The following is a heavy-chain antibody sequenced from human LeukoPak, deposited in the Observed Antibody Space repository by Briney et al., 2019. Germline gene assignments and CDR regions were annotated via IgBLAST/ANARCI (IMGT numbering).Heavy chain of an antibody. V-gene: IGHV1-18*01. Sequence: ASVKVSCKASGYTFTSYGFTWVRQAPGQGLEWMGWISGYNGNTNYAQKLQGRVTMTTDTSTSTAYMELRSLRSDDTAVYYCARARKVLWFGELLGSNWFDPWGQGTLVTVSS. CDR2: ISGYNGNT. CDR1: GYTFTSYG. CDR3: ARARKVLWFGELLGSNWFDP. D-gene: IGHD3-10*01. J-gene: IGHJ5*02.